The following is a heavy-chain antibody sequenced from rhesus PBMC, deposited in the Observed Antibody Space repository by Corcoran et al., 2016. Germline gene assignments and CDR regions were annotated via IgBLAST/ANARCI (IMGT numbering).Heavy chain of an antibody. CDR3: ARVGSSWSEWDTVGTEWYFDL. D-gene: IGHD5-42*01. CDR1: GYSISSGYY. V-gene: IGHV4S14*01. J-gene: IGHJ2*01. CDR2: IYGCGGSN. Sequence: QVQLQESGPGLVKPSETLSLTCAVSGYSISSGYYWGWIRQPPGKGLEWIGSIYGCGGSNFLNPSLKSRVTRSVATSKIQFSLTRSAGTAAGTAVYYCARVGSSWSEWDTVGTEWYFDLWGPGTPITISS.